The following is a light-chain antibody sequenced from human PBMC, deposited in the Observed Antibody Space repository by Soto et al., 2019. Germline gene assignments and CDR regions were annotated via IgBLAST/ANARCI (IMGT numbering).Light chain of an antibody. J-gene: IGKJ5*01. V-gene: IGKV2-28*01. CDR2: LGS. CDR1: QMLLHSNGYNY. CDR3: MQGTHWPIT. Sequence: VWMTQSPLSLPVTPGYPASISCSSSQMLLHSNGYNYLDWYLQKPGQSPQLLIYLGSNRASGVPARFSGSGSGTDFALKISRVEAEDVGVYYCMQGTHWPITFGQGTRLEIK.